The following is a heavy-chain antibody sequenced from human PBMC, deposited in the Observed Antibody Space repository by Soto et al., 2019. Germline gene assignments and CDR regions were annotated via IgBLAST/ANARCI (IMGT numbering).Heavy chain of an antibody. CDR1: GFTFTNYG. CDR3: TREPYGGSRYYFDS. V-gene: IGHV3-33*01. Sequence: QVQLVESGGGVVQPGRSLRLSCAASGFTFTNYGMHWVRQAPGKGLGWVAVIWYDGSNKYYADSVKGRFTISKDNSQNTLYLQMNNLRAEDTAMYYCTREPYGGSRYYFDSWGQGTLVTVSS. J-gene: IGHJ4*02. D-gene: IGHD1-26*01. CDR2: IWYDGSNK.